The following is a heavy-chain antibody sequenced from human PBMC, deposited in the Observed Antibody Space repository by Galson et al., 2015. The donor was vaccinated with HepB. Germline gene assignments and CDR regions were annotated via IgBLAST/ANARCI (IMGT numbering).Heavy chain of an antibody. CDR2: IDWDDEK. CDR1: GFSLTTSGVR. V-gene: IGHV2-70*04. Sequence: PALVTPTPTLTLTCTFPGFSLTTSGVRVGWIRQPPGKALEWVARIDWDDEKFYTPSLKTRLTISKDTSKNQVVLKMTNLDPVDTATYYCARIRGWGDAFDMWGQGTRVTVSS. J-gene: IGHJ3*02. CDR3: ARIRGWGDAFDM. D-gene: IGHD6-19*01.